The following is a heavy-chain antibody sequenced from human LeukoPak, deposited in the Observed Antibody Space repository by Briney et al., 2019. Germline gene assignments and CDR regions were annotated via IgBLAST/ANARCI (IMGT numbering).Heavy chain of an antibody. V-gene: IGHV1-24*01. Sequence: ASVKVSCKVSGYTLTELSMHWVRQAPGEGLEWMGGFDPEDGETIYAQKFQGRVTMTEDTSTDTAYMELSSLRSEDTAVYYCATKPYSITMVRGVPPGDYYGMDVWGQGTTVTVSS. CDR2: FDPEDGET. CDR1: GYTLTELS. J-gene: IGHJ6*02. CDR3: ATKPYSITMVRGVPPGDYYGMDV. D-gene: IGHD3-10*01.